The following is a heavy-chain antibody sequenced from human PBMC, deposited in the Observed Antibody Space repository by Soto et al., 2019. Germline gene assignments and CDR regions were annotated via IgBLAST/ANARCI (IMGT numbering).Heavy chain of an antibody. CDR1: GFTFSSYA. J-gene: IGHJ4*02. CDR3: ARDHSVRLHMDY. CDR2: ISYDGSNK. Sequence: QVQLVESGGGVVQPGRSLRLSCAASGFTFSSYAMHWVRQAPGKGLEWVAVISYDGSNKYYADSVKGRFTISRDNSKNTRYLQMNSLRPEDTAVYYCARDHSVRLHMDYWGQGTLVTVSS. V-gene: IGHV3-30-3*01. D-gene: IGHD2-21*01.